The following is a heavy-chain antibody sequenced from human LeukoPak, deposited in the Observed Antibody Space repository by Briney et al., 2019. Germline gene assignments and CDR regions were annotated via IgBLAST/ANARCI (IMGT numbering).Heavy chain of an antibody. V-gene: IGHV4-39*01. CDR2: IYYSGST. CDR3: ARHYLCSGGSFYSLGFDP. J-gene: IGHJ5*02. Sequence: PSETLSLTCTVSGGSISSSSYYWGWIRQPPGKGLEWIGSIYYSGSTYYNPSLKSRVTISVDTSKNQFSLKLSSVTAADTAVYYCARHYLCSGGSFYSLGFDPWGQGTLVTVSS. D-gene: IGHD2-15*01. CDR1: GGSISSSSYY.